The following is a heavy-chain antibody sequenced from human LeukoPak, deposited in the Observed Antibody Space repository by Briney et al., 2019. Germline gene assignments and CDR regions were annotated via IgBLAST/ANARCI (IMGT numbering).Heavy chain of an antibody. J-gene: IGHJ4*02. Sequence: GGSLRLSCAASGFTFSGYAMHWVRLAPGKGLEWVAFIRYDGSNKYYADSVKGRFTISRDNSKNTLYLQMNSLRAEDTAVYYCAKVDSSGSNCFDFWGQGTLVTVSS. D-gene: IGHD6-19*01. CDR2: IRYDGSNK. CDR1: GFTFSGYA. CDR3: AKVDSSGSNCFDF. V-gene: IGHV3-30*02.